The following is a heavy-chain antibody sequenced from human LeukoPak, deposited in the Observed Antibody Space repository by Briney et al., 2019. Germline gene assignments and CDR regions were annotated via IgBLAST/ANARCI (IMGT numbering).Heavy chain of an antibody. CDR2: IYSGGST. V-gene: IGHV3-53*01. CDR1: GFTVSSNY. J-gene: IGHJ4*02. CDR3: AGGTYSSGWYEPYFDY. D-gene: IGHD6-19*01. Sequence: GGSLRLSCAASGFTVSSNYMSWVRQAPGKGLEWVSVIYSGGSTYYADSVKGRFTISRDNSKNTLYLQMNSLGADDTAVYYCAGGTYSSGWYEPYFDYWGQGTLVTVSS.